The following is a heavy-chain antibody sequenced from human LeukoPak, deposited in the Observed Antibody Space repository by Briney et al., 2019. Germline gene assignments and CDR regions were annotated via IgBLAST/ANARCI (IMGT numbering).Heavy chain of an antibody. Sequence: GGSLRLSCAASGFTFSSYAMSWVRQAPGKGLEWVSAISGSGGSTYYADSVKGRFTISRDNAKNSLDLQMNSLGAEDTAVYYCARDLTTVTTGYWYFDLWGRGTLVTVSS. CDR3: ARDLTTVTTGYWYFDL. D-gene: IGHD4-11*01. J-gene: IGHJ2*01. V-gene: IGHV3-23*01. CDR1: GFTFSSYA. CDR2: ISGSGGST.